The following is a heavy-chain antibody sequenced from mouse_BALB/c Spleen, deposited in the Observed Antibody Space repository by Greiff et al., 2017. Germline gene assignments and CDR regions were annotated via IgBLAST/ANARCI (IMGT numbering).Heavy chain of an antibody. J-gene: IGHJ3*01. CDR3: DARGWFAY. CDR1: GFNIKDYY. V-gene: IGHV14-4*02. CDR2: IDPENGDT. Sequence: VQLQQSGAELVRSGASVKLSCTASGFNIKDYYMHWVKQRPEQGLEWIGWIDPENGDTEYAPKFQGKATMTADTSSNTAYLQLSSLTSEDTAVYYCDARGWFAYWGQRTLVTVSA.